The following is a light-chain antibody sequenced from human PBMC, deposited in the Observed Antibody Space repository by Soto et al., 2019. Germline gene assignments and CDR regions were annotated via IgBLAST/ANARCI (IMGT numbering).Light chain of an antibody. J-gene: IGKJ5*01. CDR1: QGISNH. Sequence: DIQMTQSPSSLSASIGDTVTITCRASQGISNHLAWFQQKPGKAPKSLIYAASTLRSGVPSKFSGSGSGTDFTLTISSLQPEEFATYSCQKYHSYPVTFGQGTRLEIK. CDR3: QKYHSYPVT. V-gene: IGKV1-16*02. CDR2: AAS.